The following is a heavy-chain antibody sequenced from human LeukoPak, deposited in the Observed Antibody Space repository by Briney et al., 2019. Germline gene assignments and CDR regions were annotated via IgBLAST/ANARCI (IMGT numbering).Heavy chain of an antibody. CDR2: IYSGGST. D-gene: IGHD1-1*01. V-gene: IGHV3-66*01. CDR1: GFTFSSYA. CDR3: ARDTTEGAFDI. J-gene: IGHJ3*02. Sequence: GGSLRLSCAASGFTFSSYAMSWVRQAPGKGLEWVSVIYSGGSTYYADSVKGRFTISRDNSKNTLYLQMNSLRAEDTAVYYCARDTTEGAFDIWGQGTMVTVSS.